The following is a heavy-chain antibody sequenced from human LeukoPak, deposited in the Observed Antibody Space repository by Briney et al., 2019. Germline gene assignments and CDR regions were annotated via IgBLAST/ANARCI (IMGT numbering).Heavy chain of an antibody. D-gene: IGHD3-10*01. CDR2: ISDDGNNK. J-gene: IGHJ4*02. CDR3: AKGGPHYGSGSYYAFDY. CDR1: GFTFSSYS. V-gene: IGHV3-30*18. Sequence: GGSLRLSCAASGFTFSSYSMNWVRQAPGKGLEWVTVISDDGNNKYFADSVKGRFTISRDNSKNTLYLQMNSLRAEDTAVYYCAKGGPHYGSGSYYAFDYWGRGTLVTVSS.